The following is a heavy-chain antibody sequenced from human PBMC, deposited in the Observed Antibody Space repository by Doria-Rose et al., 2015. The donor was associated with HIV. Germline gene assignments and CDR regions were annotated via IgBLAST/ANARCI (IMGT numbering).Heavy chain of an antibody. CDR2: IFSDDER. D-gene: IGHD6-13*01. Sequence: QVTLKESGPVLVKPTETLTLTCTVSGVSLSSPGMGVSWIRQPPGKALEWLANIFSDDERSDKPSLKSRLTISRGTSKGQVVLTMTDMDPVDTATYYCARIKSSRWYHKYSFDFWGQGTLVIVSA. CDR3: ARIKSSRWYHKYSFDF. CDR1: GVSLSSPGMG. V-gene: IGHV2-26*01. J-gene: IGHJ4*02.